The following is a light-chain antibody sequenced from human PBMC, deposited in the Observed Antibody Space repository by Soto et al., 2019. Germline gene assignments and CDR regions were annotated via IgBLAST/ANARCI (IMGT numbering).Light chain of an antibody. V-gene: IGKV1-5*03. J-gene: IGKJ1*01. Sequence: DIKMTQSPSTLSASVGDRVTITCRASQSISSWLAWYQRKPGEAPKLLIYEASSLESGVPSRFSGSGSGTEFTLTISSLQSEDFAVYYCQQYNNWLRTFGQGTKV. CDR2: EAS. CDR1: QSISSW. CDR3: QQYNNWLRT.